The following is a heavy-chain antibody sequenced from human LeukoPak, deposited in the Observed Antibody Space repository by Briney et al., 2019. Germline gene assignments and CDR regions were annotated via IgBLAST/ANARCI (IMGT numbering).Heavy chain of an antibody. CDR1: GVSISSTSYY. D-gene: IGHD6-6*01. V-gene: IGHV4-39*02. J-gene: IGHJ4*02. CDR3: ARDSGYSSSSQKSALFDY. CDR2: IYYSGST. Sequence: SETLSLTCTVSGVSISSTSYYWGWIRQPPGKGLEWIASIYYSGSTYYNPSLKSRVTISVDTSKNQFSLKLSSVTAADTAVYYCARDSGYSSSSQKSALFDYWGQGTLVTVSS.